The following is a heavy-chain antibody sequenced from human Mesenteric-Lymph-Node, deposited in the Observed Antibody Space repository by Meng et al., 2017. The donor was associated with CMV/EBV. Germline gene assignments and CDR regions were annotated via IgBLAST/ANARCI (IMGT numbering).Heavy chain of an antibody. V-gene: IGHV3-48*04. CDR1: GFTFSSYS. CDR2: ISSSSSTI. D-gene: IGHD2-15*01. Sequence: GGSLRLSCAASGFTFSSYSMNWVRQAPGKGLEWVSYISSSSSTIYYADSVKGRFTVSRDNSKNSLYLQMNSLRIEDTALYYCAKDSGVADFDYWGQGTLVTVSS. J-gene: IGHJ4*02. CDR3: AKDSGVADFDY.